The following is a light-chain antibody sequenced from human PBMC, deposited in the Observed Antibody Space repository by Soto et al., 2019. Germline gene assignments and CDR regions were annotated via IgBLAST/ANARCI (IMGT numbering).Light chain of an antibody. J-gene: IGLJ1*01. CDR2: GKN. CDR3: AAWDDSLTGYV. CDR1: TSNIGSNY. Sequence: QSVLTQPPSASGTPGQRVTISCSGSTSNIGSNYVYWYQQFPGTAPKLLIFGKNRRPSGVPDRFSGSKSDTSASLAISGLRSEDEADYYCAAWDDSLTGYVYGAATKVTVL. V-gene: IGLV1-47*02.